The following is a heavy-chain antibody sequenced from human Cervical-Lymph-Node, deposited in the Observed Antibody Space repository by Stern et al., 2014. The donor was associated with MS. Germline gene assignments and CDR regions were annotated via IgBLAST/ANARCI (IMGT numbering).Heavy chain of an antibody. J-gene: IGHJ4*02. Sequence: QVQLVQSGAEVKKPGSSVKVSCKASGGTFSNSAISWVRQAPGQGLEWMGGIIPIFVNANYAQTFQGRVTIMVDKSTSIAYMELTRLRSNDTAVYYCARDLKDWGQGTLVTVSS. V-gene: IGHV1-69*06. CDR3: ARDLKD. CDR2: IIPIFVNA. CDR1: GGTFSNSA.